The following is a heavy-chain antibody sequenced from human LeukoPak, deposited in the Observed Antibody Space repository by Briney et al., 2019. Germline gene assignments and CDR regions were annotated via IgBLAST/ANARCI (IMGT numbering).Heavy chain of an antibody. Sequence: SETLSLTCTVSGGSISSYYWSWIRQPPGKGLEWIGYIYYSGSTNYNPTLKSRVTISLDTSENQFSLKLRSVTAADTAVYYCARGSIAARNDAFDIWGQGTMVTVSS. CDR1: GGSISSYY. V-gene: IGHV4-59*01. CDR2: IYYSGST. D-gene: IGHD6-6*01. CDR3: ARGSIAARNDAFDI. J-gene: IGHJ3*02.